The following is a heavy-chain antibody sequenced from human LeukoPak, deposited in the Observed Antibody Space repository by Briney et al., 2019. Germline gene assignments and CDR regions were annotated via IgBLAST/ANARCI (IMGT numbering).Heavy chain of an antibody. D-gene: IGHD5-12*01. CDR1: GFTFSSYG. J-gene: IGHJ4*02. V-gene: IGHV3-30*03. CDR2: ISYDGSNK. Sequence: TGGSLRLSCAASGFTFSSYGMHWVRQAPGKGLEWVAVISYDGSNKYYADSVKGRFTISRDNSKNTLYLQMNSLRAEDTAVYYCARDKAQVYGSDYYFDYWGQGTLVTVSS. CDR3: ARDKAQVYGSDYYFDY.